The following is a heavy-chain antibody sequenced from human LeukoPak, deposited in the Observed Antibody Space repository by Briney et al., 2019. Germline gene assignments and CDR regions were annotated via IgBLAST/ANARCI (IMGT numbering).Heavy chain of an antibody. V-gene: IGHV4-59*01. D-gene: IGHD4-23*01. CDR1: GGSISSYY. CDR3: ASGGSSYYYYYHYMDV. J-gene: IGHJ6*03. CDR2: IYYSGNT. Sequence: PLETLSLTCTVSGGSISSYYWNWIRQPPGKGLEWIGYIYYSGNTNYNPSLKSRVTISVDTSKNQFSLKLSSVTAADTAVYYCASGGSSYYYYYHYMDVWGKGTTVTVSS.